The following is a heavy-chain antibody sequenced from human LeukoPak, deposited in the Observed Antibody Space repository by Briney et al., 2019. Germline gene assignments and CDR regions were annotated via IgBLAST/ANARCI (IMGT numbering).Heavy chain of an antibody. CDR1: GFTFSSYA. CDR3: AKEPRGSSRFTYFDY. D-gene: IGHD6-13*01. J-gene: IGHJ4*02. CDR2: IKQDGSDK. Sequence: GGSLRLSCAASGFTFSSYAMSWVRQAPGKGLEWVGNIKQDGSDKNYMDSVKGRFTISRDNSENTLYLQMNSLRAEDTAVYYCAKEPRGSSRFTYFDYWGQGTLVTVSS. V-gene: IGHV3-7*03.